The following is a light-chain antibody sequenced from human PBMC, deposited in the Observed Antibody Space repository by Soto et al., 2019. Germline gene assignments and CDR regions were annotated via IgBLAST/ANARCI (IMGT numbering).Light chain of an antibody. CDR1: ESINRN. V-gene: IGKV3-15*01. CDR3: QQYNDWPLT. Sequence: EIVMTQSPATLSVSPGERATLSCRASESINRNLAWYQQKPGQAPRLLIHGASARATGVPATFSGSASGTEFTLTISSLQYDDFELYFCQQYNDWPLTLGGGTKVDIK. J-gene: IGKJ4*01. CDR2: GAS.